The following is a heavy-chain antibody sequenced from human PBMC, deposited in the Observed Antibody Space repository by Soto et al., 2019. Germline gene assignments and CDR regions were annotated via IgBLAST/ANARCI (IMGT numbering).Heavy chain of an antibody. D-gene: IGHD6-6*01. CDR1: GYTFTSYA. J-gene: IGHJ4*02. CDR3: ARGIVEYSSSTPILVF. CDR2: IIPIFGTA. V-gene: IGHV1-69*13. Sequence: GASVKVSCKASGYTFTSYAISWVRQAPGQGLEWMGGIIPIFGTANYAQKFQGRVTITADESTSTAYMELSSLRSEDTAVYYCARGIVEYSSSTPILVFWGQGTLVTVSS.